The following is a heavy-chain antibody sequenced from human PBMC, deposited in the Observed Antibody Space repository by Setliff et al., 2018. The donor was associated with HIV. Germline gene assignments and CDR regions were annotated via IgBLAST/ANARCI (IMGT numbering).Heavy chain of an antibody. CDR2: LASYNDDA. CDR3: ARDTDIYSTSLSYFDY. CDR1: GYTFTNYG. J-gene: IGHJ4*02. Sequence: ASVKVSCKASGYTFTNYGITWVRQAPGHGLEWMGWLASYNDDANYAQNLQGRVTMTTAKSTSTAYMELRSLRSDDTAVYYCARDTDIYSTSLSYFDYWGQGTLVTVSS. D-gene: IGHD6-13*01. V-gene: IGHV1-18*01.